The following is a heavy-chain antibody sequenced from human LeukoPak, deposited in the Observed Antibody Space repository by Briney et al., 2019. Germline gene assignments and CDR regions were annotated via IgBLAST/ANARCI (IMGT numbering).Heavy chain of an antibody. Sequence: GGSLRLSCAASGFTFSSYSMNWARQAPGKGPEWVSYISSSSSSIHYADSVQGRFTVSRDNAKNSVYLQMSSLRAEDTAVYYCAKPPTGSVDYWGQGTLVTVSS. CDR2: ISSSSSSI. V-gene: IGHV3-48*01. D-gene: IGHD1-14*01. CDR1: GFTFSSYS. CDR3: AKPPTGSVDY. J-gene: IGHJ4*02.